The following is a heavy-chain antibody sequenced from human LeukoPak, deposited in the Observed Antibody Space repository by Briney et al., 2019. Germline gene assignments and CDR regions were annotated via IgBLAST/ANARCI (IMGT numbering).Heavy chain of an antibody. CDR2: IYHSGST. D-gene: IGHD3-3*01. CDR1: GYSISSGYY. J-gene: IGHJ6*04. V-gene: IGHV4-38-2*02. CDR3: ARLGFLEWSEDV. Sequence: SETLSLTCTVSGYSISSGYYRGWIRQPPGKGLEWIGSIYHSGSTYYNPSLKSRVTISVDTSKNQFSLKLSSVTAADTAVYYCARLGFLEWSEDVWGKGTTVTVSS.